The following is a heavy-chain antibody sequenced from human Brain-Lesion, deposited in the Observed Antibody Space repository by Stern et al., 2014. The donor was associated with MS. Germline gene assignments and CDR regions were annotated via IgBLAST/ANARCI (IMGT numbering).Heavy chain of an antibody. CDR1: GYLFDDYW. CDR3: ARSPATPSGYDRFDY. J-gene: IGHJ4*02. V-gene: IGHV5-51*03. CDR2: IFPRDSNT. D-gene: IGHD5-12*01. Sequence: VQLVQSGAEVKKPGESLKISCEASGYLFDDYWIGWVRQMSGRGLELVAIIFPRDSNTRYSPSVQGQVTISAAKSISTPYLQWSTLKPSDPAMYYWARSPATPSGYDRFDYWGQGALVTVSS.